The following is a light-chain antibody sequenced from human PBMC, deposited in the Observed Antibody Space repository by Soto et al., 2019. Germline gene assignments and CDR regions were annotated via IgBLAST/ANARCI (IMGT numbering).Light chain of an antibody. CDR2: ATS. Sequence: EIVMTQSPATLSVSPGERATLSCRASQSVSSSVAWYQQKPGQAPRLLIYATSYRATDIPVRFSAGGAGTDFTLTISRLEPEDFAVYYCQQYGRSPLTFGQGTKVDIK. CDR1: QSVSSS. J-gene: IGKJ1*01. V-gene: IGKV3-20*01. CDR3: QQYGRSPLT.